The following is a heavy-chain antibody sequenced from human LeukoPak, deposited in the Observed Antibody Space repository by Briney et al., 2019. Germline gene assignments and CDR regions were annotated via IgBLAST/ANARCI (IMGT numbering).Heavy chain of an antibody. CDR3: ASTIAVAGTFDY. J-gene: IGHJ4*02. V-gene: IGHV4-34*01. CDR1: GASFSGYY. Sequence: PSETLSLTCAVYGASFSGYYWSWIRQPPGKGLEGIGEINHSGSTNYNPYLKSRVTISVDTSKNQFSLKLSSVTAADTAVYYCASTIAVAGTFDYWGQGTLVTASS. CDR2: INHSGST. D-gene: IGHD6-19*01.